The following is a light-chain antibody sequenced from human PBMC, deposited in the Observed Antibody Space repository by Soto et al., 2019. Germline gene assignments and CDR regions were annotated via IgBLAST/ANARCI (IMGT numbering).Light chain of an antibody. CDR2: GND. CDR3: QSYDTSRPGSWV. CDR1: STNIGANYA. V-gene: IGLV1-40*01. Sequence: QSVLTQPPSVSGAPGQRVTISCTGTSTNIGANYAVHWYQQHPGTGPRLLIYGNDSRPSGISDRFSGARSGTSASLPITGLQPEDEDDYYCQSYDTSRPGSWVLGGGTKLTVL. J-gene: IGLJ3*02.